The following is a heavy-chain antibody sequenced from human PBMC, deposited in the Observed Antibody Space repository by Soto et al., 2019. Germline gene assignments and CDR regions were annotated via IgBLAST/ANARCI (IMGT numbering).Heavy chain of an antibody. CDR3: TRVGQWLVLGWFDP. Sequence: EVQLVESGGGLVQPGRSLRLSCTASGFTFGDYAMSWFRQAPGKGLEWVGFIRSKAYGGTTEYAASVKGRFTISRDDSKSIAYLQMNSLKTEDTAVYYCTRVGQWLVLGWFDPWGQGTLVTVSS. CDR2: IRSKAYGGTT. CDR1: GFTFGDYA. D-gene: IGHD6-19*01. J-gene: IGHJ5*02. V-gene: IGHV3-49*03.